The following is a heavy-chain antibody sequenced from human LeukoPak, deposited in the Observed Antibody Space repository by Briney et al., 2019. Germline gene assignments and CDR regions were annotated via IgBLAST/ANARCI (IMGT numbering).Heavy chain of an antibody. CDR2: INLSGST. D-gene: IGHD2-2*01. Sequence: SETLSLTCAVYGGSFSGYYWSWIRQPPGKGLEWIGEINLSGSTNYNPSLKSRVTISVDTSKNQFSLKLSSVTAADTAVYYCARGPRRLGYCSSTSCSGGWFDPWGQGTLVTVSS. V-gene: IGHV4-34*01. CDR1: GGSFSGYY. J-gene: IGHJ5*02. CDR3: ARGPRRLGYCSSTSCSGGWFDP.